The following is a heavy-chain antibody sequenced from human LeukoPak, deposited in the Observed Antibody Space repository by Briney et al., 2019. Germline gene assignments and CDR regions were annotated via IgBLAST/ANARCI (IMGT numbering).Heavy chain of an antibody. CDR2: ISAYNGNT. D-gene: IGHD5-12*01. J-gene: IGHJ3*02. V-gene: IGHV1-18*01. CDR1: GYTFTSYG. CDR3: ARVNVGYHPPFDI. Sequence: ASVKVSCKASGYTFTSYGISWVRQAPGQGLEWMGWISAYNGNTDYAQKLQGRVTMTTDTSTSTAYMELRSLRSDDTAVHYCARVNVGYHPPFDIWGQGTMVTVSS.